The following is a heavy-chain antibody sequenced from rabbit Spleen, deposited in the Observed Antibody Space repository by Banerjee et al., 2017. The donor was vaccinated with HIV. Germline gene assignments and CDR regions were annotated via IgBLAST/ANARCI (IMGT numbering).Heavy chain of an antibody. J-gene: IGHJ4*01. D-gene: IGHD1-1*01. CDR2: INMVTGKS. CDR3: ARDLVGVIGWNFYL. CDR1: GFTLSSYYM. Sequence: QEQLEESGGGLVQPGGSLKLSCKASGFTLSSYYMNWVRQAPGKGLEWIACINMVTGKSVYASWAKGRFIMSRTSSTKVTLQMTSLTAADTATYFCARDLVGVIGWNFYLWGPGTLVTVS. V-gene: IGHV1S45*01.